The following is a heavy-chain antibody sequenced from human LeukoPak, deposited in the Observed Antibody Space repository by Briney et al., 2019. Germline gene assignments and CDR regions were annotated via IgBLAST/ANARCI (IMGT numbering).Heavy chain of an antibody. D-gene: IGHD5-24*01. CDR2: ISSSSSTI. V-gene: IGHV3-48*01. Sequence: GGSLRLSCAASGFTFSSYSMNWVRQAPGKGLEWVSYISSSSSTIYYADSVKGRFTISRDSSKNTLYLQMNSLRAEDTAVYYCARDLGGRMGLSAVWGQGTTVTVSS. J-gene: IGHJ6*02. CDR3: ARDLGGRMGLSAV. CDR1: GFTFSSYS.